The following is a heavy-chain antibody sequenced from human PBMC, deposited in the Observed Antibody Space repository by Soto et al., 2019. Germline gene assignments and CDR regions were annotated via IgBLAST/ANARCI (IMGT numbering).Heavy chain of an antibody. Sequence: QVQLQESGPGLVKPSQTLSLTCTVSGGSIRSGDYYWSWIRQPPGKGLEWIGYIYYSGSTYYNPSLKSRLTISVDTSKNQFSLKLSSVTDADTAVYYCASGRVGYYDSSDHYHGNWFDPWGQGTLVTVSS. J-gene: IGHJ5*02. CDR2: IYYSGST. V-gene: IGHV4-30-4*01. D-gene: IGHD3-22*01. CDR1: GGSIRSGDYY. CDR3: ASGRVGYYDSSDHYHGNWFDP.